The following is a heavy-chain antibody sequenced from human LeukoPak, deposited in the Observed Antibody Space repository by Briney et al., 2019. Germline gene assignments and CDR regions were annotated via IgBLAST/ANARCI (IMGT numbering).Heavy chain of an antibody. V-gene: IGHV4-34*01. CDR3: AGARYYYGSGSYYVHAFDI. CDR1: GGSFSGYY. D-gene: IGHD3-10*01. Sequence: SETLSLTCAVYGGSFSGYYWSWIRQPPGKGLEWIGEINHSGSTNYNPSLKSRVTISVDTSKNQFSLKLSSVTAADTAVYYCAGARYYYGSGSYYVHAFDIWGQGTMVTVSS. J-gene: IGHJ3*02. CDR2: INHSGST.